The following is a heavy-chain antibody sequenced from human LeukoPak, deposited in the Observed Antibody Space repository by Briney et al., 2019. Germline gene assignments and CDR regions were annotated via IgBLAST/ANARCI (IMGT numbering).Heavy chain of an antibody. CDR2: ISGSGGST. CDR3: AKGDVLRFLEWLSDFDY. Sequence: GGSLRLSCAASGFTFSSYAMSWVRQAPGKGLEWVSAISGSGGSTYYADSVKGRFTISRDNSKNTLYLQMNSLRAEDTAVYYCAKGDVLRFLEWLSDFDYWGQGTLVTVSS. CDR1: GFTFSSYA. V-gene: IGHV3-23*01. D-gene: IGHD3-3*01. J-gene: IGHJ4*02.